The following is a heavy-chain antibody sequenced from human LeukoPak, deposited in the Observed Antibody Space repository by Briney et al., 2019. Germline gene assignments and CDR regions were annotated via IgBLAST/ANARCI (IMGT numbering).Heavy chain of an antibody. J-gene: IGHJ4*02. CDR3: TTKAY. Sequence: PGGSLRLSXTASGFTFSNAWMNWVRQTPGKGLEWVGRIKSKSDGGTTDYAAPVKGRSTISRDDPKNTLYLQMSSLEIEDTAVYYCTTKAYWGQGTLVTVSS. V-gene: IGHV3-15*01. CDR1: GFTFSNAW. CDR2: IKSKSDGGTT.